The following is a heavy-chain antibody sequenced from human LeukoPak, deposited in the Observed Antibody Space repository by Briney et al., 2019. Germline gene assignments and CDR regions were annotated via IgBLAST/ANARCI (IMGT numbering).Heavy chain of an antibody. Sequence: GGSLRLSCAASGFTFSSYAMGWVRQAPGKGLEWVSAISGSGGSTYYADSVKGRFTISRDNSKNTLYLQMNSLRAEDTAVYYCAKADGYYPWDYYYMDVWGKGTTVTVSS. V-gene: IGHV3-23*01. CDR1: GFTFSSYA. CDR2: ISGSGGST. CDR3: AKADGYYPWDYYYMDV. D-gene: IGHD3-22*01. J-gene: IGHJ6*03.